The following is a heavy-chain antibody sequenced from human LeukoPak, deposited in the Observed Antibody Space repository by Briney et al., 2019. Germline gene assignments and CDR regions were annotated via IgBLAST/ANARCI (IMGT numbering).Heavy chain of an antibody. D-gene: IGHD3-22*01. J-gene: IGHJ4*02. CDR2: MSNNGRTI. CDR3: AKDPASYSNGYYRYFDY. Sequence: PGGSLRLSCVASEFTFSSYEMNWVRQTPGKRLERVSYMSNNGRTIYYADSVKGRFTISRDNAKNSLYLQMNSLRAEETAVYYCAKDPASYSNGYYRYFDYWGQGTLVTVSS. CDR1: EFTFSSYE. V-gene: IGHV3-48*03.